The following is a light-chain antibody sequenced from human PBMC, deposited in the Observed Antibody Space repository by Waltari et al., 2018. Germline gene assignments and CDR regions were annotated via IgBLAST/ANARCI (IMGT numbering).Light chain of an antibody. J-gene: IGKJ4*01. Sequence: DIQMTQSPSSMSASVRDIVTITCRASEDVKTSLAWYRQKPGGAPESLIYGASNLETGVPSKFTGSGSGTDFTLTINSLQPEDFATYFCQQYEYFPPTFGGGTKVEVK. CDR2: GAS. CDR3: QQYEYFPPT. CDR1: EDVKTS. V-gene: IGKV1-16*02.